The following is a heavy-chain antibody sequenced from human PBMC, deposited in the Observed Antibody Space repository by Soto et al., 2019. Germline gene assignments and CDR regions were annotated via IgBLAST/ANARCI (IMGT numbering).Heavy chain of an antibody. V-gene: IGHV5-51*01. Sequence: GESLKISCKGSGYSFTSYWIGWVRQMPGKGLEWMGIIYPGDSDTRYSPSFQGQVTISADKSISTAYLQWSSLKASDTAMYYCARPATTNDWLSPPSYFDYWGQGTLVTVSS. CDR2: IYPGDSDT. CDR1: GYSFTSYW. D-gene: IGHD3-9*01. CDR3: ARPATTNDWLSPPSYFDY. J-gene: IGHJ4*02.